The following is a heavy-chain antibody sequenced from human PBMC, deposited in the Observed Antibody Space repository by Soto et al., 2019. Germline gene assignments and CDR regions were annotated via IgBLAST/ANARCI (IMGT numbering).Heavy chain of an antibody. CDR2: ISSSSSYI. CDR1: VFTLSSYS. J-gene: IGHJ6*01. V-gene: IGHV3-21*01. D-gene: IGHD6-13*01. CDR3: ARGLVNSWYYYYYGMDM. Sequence: VGSLRLSCASSVFTLSSYSMNCVRHSPGKWLEWVSSISSSSSYIYYADSVKGRFTISRDNAKNSLYLQMNRLRAEDTAVYYCARGLVNSWYYYYYGMDMLGQGTTHTVSS.